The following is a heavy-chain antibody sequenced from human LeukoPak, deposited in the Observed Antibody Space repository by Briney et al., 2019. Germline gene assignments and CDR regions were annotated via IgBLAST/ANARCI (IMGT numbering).Heavy chain of an antibody. CDR3: AKAIHSSSSGVVDY. D-gene: IGHD6-6*01. CDR1: GFTFDDYG. V-gene: IGHV3-20*04. CDR2: INWNGGST. Sequence: GGSLRLSCAASGFTFDDYGMSWVRQAPGKGLEWVSGINWNGGSTGYADSVKGRFTISRDNSKNTLYLQMNSLRAEDTAVYYCAKAIHSSSSGVVDYWGQGTLVTVSS. J-gene: IGHJ4*02.